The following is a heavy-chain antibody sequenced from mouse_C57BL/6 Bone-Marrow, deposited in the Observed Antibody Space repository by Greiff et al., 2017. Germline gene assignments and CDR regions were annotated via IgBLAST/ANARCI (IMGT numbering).Heavy chain of an antibody. J-gene: IGHJ1*03. CDR1: GFNIKDDC. V-gene: IGHV14-4*01. CDR2: IDPENGDT. D-gene: IGHD1-1*01. CDR3: TDFYGSDWYCDV. Sequence: EVQLQQSGAELVRPGASVKMSCTASGFNIKDDCMNWVKQRPEQGLEWIGWIDPENGDTEYAAKFQGKATITADTSSNTAYLQLSSLTAEDTAVSYCTDFYGSDWYCDVWDTGTTATVSA.